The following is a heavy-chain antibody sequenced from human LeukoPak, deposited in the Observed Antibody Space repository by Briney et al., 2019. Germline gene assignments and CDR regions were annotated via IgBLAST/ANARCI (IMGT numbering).Heavy chain of an antibody. CDR3: ARCGTYSSSVTEFDP. J-gene: IGHJ5*02. V-gene: IGHV3-53*01. Sequence: GGSLRLSCAASGFTVSNNYMSWVRQAPGKGLEWVSVIFSGGTTYYAGSVKGRFTISRDNSKNTLYLQMKNLRVEDTAVYYCARCGTYSSSVTEFDPWGQGTLVTVSS. CDR1: GFTVSNNY. CDR2: IFSGGTT. D-gene: IGHD6-6*01.